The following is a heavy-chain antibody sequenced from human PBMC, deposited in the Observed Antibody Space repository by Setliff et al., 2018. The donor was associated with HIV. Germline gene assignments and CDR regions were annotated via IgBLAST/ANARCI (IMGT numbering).Heavy chain of an antibody. CDR2: IFHSAAT. CDR1: GYSISSGYY. Sequence: SETLSLTCAVSGYSISSGYYWGWIRQPPGKGLGWIGSIFHSAATNYNPSLKSRVTISIDTSKNQFSLKLTSVTAADTAVYYCARRGAYGYDYFDYWGPGILVTVSS. CDR3: ARRGAYGYDYFDY. D-gene: IGHD5-12*01. J-gene: IGHJ4*02. V-gene: IGHV4-38-2*01.